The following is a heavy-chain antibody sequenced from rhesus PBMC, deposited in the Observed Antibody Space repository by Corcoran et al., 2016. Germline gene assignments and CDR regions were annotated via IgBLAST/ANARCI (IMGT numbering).Heavy chain of an antibody. CDR2: YSESGGTI. CDR3: TRGAAGRGEYFEF. V-gene: IGHV3S26*01. J-gene: IGHJ1*01. D-gene: IGHD6S26*01. Sequence: DVQLVESGGGLVKPGGSLRLSCVASGFTFSSYVMHWVRQAPGKGVEGVLGYSESGGTIYYSDSVKGRFTISRDNAKNSLFLQMNSLRAEDTAVYYCTRGAAGRGEYFEFWGQGALVTVSS. CDR1: GFTFSSYV.